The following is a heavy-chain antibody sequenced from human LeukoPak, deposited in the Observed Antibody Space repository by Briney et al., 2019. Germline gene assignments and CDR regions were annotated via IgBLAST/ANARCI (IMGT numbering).Heavy chain of an antibody. CDR2: IRSSSSYI. J-gene: IGHJ4*02. V-gene: IGHV3-21*01. D-gene: IGHD3-22*01. Sequence: PGGSLRLSCAAAGFTFSSYSMNWVRQAPGKGLEWVSSIRSSSSYIYYAYSVKGRFTFSRDNANTSLYLQMNSLRAEDTAVYYCARGGYYDSSGPIEGWGQGSLVTVSS. CDR3: ARGGYYDSSGPIEG. CDR1: GFTFSSYS.